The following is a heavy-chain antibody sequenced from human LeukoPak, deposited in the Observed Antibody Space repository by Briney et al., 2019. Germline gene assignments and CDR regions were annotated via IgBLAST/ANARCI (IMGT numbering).Heavy chain of an antibody. CDR1: GGTFSSYA. Sequence: ASVKVSCEASGGTFSSYAISWVRQAPGQGLEWMGRIIPIFGTANYAQKFQGRVTITTDESTSTAYMELSSLRSEDTAVYYCAKDMNDFWSGYSSFGYWGQGTLVTVSS. J-gene: IGHJ4*02. CDR2: IIPIFGTA. V-gene: IGHV1-69*05. D-gene: IGHD3-3*01. CDR3: AKDMNDFWSGYSSFGY.